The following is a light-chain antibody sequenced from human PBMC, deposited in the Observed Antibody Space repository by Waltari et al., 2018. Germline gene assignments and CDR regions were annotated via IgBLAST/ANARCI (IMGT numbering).Light chain of an antibody. CDR2: AAS. J-gene: IGKJ2*03. CDR1: KNIRSY. V-gene: IGKV1-39*01. CDR3: QASYTTPYS. Sequence: DLQMTQSPSSLSASVGDRVTISCRASKNIRSYLSWYQRKPGIAPKLVIYAASTLQSGVPSRFSGSGSGTKFTLTITSLQAEDFATYFCQASYTTPYSFGQGTKVEIK.